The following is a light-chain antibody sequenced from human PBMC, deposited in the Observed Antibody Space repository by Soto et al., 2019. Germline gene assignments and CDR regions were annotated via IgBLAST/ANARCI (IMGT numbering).Light chain of an antibody. CDR3: QQYDNLPFT. CDR1: QDISNY. V-gene: IGKV1-33*01. Sequence: DIQMTQSPSSLSASVGDRVTITCQASQDISNYLNWYQQKPGKAPKLLIYDASNLETGVPSRFSGSGSGTDFTFTTSSLQPEDIATYYCQQYDNLPFTVGGGTKVDIK. CDR2: DAS. J-gene: IGKJ4*01.